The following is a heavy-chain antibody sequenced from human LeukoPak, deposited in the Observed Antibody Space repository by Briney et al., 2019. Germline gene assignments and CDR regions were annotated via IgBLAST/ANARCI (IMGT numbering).Heavy chain of an antibody. D-gene: IGHD2-8*01. V-gene: IGHV1-69*05. Sequence: ASVKVSCKASGGTFSSYAISWVRQAPGQGLEWMGGIIPIFGTANYAQKFQGRVTISTDESTSTAYMELSSLRSEDTAVYYCASGDCTNGVCDILSSPFDYWGQGTLVTVSS. CDR1: GGTFSSYA. J-gene: IGHJ4*02. CDR2: IIPIFGTA. CDR3: ASGDCTNGVCDILSSPFDY.